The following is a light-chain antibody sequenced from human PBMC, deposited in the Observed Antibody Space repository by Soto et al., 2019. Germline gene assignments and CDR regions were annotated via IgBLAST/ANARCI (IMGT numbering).Light chain of an antibody. V-gene: IGKV3-15*01. J-gene: IGKJ5*01. CDR3: QQYKNWPIT. CDR1: QSVSSN. Sequence: EIVMTQSPATLSVSPGERATLSCRASQSVSSNLAWYQHKPGQAPRLLISGASTRATGIPARFSGSGSGTEFTLTISSLQSEDFAVYYCQQYKNWPITFGQGTRLEI. CDR2: GAS.